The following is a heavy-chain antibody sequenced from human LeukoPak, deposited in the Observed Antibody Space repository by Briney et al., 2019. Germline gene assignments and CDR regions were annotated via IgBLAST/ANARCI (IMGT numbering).Heavy chain of an antibody. D-gene: IGHD6-19*01. V-gene: IGHV4-59*08. Sequence: SETLSLTCSVSGGSISGYYWSWIRQPPGKGLELIGWIHYNGRTNYNPSLKSRLTISVDTSRNKFSLNLGSATAADTALYYCARYSVADNKHFDVWGQGTLVTVSS. CDR1: GGSISGYY. J-gene: IGHJ4*02. CDR3: ARYSVADNKHFDV. CDR2: IHYNGRT.